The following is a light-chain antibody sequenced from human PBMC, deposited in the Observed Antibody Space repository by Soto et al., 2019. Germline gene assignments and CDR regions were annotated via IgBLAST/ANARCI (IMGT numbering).Light chain of an antibody. CDR3: AAWDDNLSGVV. Sequence: QSVLTQPPSASGTPGQRVTISCSGSSSNIGGNTVSWYQQLPGTAPKLLIYLNNQRPSGVPDRFSGSKSGTSASLAISGLQSEDAADYCCAAWDDNLSGVVFGGGTKLTVL. J-gene: IGLJ2*01. CDR2: LNN. CDR1: SSNIGGNT. V-gene: IGLV1-44*01.